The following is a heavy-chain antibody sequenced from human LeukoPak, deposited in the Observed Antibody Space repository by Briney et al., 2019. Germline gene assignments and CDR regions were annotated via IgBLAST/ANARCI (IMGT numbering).Heavy chain of an antibody. Sequence: TASQTLSLTCAVSGGSISSGGYSWSWIRQPPGKGLEWIGYIYHSGSTYYNPSLKSRVTILVDRSKNQFSLKLSSVTAADTAVYYCARADESGYYDYWGQGTLVTVSS. CDR2: IYHSGST. J-gene: IGHJ4*02. CDR3: ARADESGYYDY. CDR1: GGSISSGGYS. D-gene: IGHD3-3*01. V-gene: IGHV4-30-2*01.